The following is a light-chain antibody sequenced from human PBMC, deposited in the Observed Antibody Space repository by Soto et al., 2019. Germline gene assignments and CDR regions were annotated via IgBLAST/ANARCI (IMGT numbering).Light chain of an antibody. V-gene: IGKV1-12*01. Sequence: DIQMTQSPSSVSASGGERVTITCRASQGISSWLSWYQQKPGKASKILIFAASSLQSGVPSRFSGSGSGTDFTLTISSLPPEDFATYYCHQANSFPYTFGQGTKLELK. CDR2: AAS. CDR1: QGISSW. J-gene: IGKJ2*01. CDR3: HQANSFPYT.